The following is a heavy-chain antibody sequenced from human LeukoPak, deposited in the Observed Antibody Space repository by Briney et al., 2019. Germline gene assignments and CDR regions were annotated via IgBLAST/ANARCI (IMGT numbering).Heavy chain of an antibody. D-gene: IGHD3-3*01. Sequence: SETLSLTCTVSGGSISSYYWSWIRQPPGKGLEWIGYYPSLKSRVTISVDTSKNQFSLKLSSVTAADTAVYYCARGGYDFWSGFYILGYWGQGTLVTVSS. CDR1: GGSISSYY. J-gene: IGHJ4*02. CDR3: ARGGYDFWSGFYILGY. V-gene: IGHV4-4*09.